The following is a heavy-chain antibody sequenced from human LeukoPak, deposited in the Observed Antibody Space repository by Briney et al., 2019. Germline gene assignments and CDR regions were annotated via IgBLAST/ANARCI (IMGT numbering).Heavy chain of an antibody. CDR1: GGSISSYY. J-gene: IGHJ3*02. D-gene: IGHD3-3*01. Sequence: SETLSLTCTVSGGSISSYYWSWIRQPPGKGLEWIGRIYTSGSTNYNPSLKSRVTMSVDTSKNQFSLKLSSVTAADTAVYYCARENESTKVFVRAFDIWGQGTMVTVSS. CDR3: ARENESTKVFVRAFDI. CDR2: IYTSGST. V-gene: IGHV4-4*07.